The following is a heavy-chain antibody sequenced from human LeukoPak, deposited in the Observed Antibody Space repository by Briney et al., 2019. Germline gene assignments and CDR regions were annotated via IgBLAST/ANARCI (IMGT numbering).Heavy chain of an antibody. J-gene: IGHJ4*02. CDR2: IWYDGNNK. CDR1: GFTFSSFG. V-gene: IGHV3-33*01. D-gene: IGHD2-8*01. Sequence: GGSLRLSCAASGFTFSSFGMHWVRQAPGKGLEWVAVIWYDGNNKYYADSVKGRFTISRDNSKNTLYLQMNSLRAEDTAVYYCARGYYSASRIDYWGQGALVTISS. CDR3: ARGYYSASRIDY.